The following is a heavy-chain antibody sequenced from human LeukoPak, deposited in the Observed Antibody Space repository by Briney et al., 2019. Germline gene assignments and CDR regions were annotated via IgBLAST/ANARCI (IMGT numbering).Heavy chain of an antibody. CDR2: INGDGSGT. D-gene: IGHD3-10*01. CDR1: GFTFSSYA. CDR3: ARDISMVRGVNDVFDM. J-gene: IGHJ3*02. V-gene: IGHV3-74*01. Sequence: GGSLRLSCAVSGFTFSSYAMSWVRQAPGKGLVWVSRINGDGSGTSYADSVKGRFTISRDNAKNTLHLQMNSLRAEDTAVYYCARDISMVRGVNDVFDMWGQGTMVSVSS.